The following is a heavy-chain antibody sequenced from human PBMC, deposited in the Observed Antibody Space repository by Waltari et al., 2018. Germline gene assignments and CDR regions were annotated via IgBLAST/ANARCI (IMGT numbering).Heavy chain of an antibody. V-gene: IGHV4-59*08. Sequence: QVQLQESGPGLVKPSETLSLTCTVSGGSINNYYGSWIRQPPGKGLEWIGYIYYSGNTIYNPSLESRVTMSADTSKNQFSLKLSSVTAADTAVYYCARGMSSVWYGPFDYWGQGTLVTVSS. CDR1: GGSINNYY. CDR3: ARGMSSVWYGPFDY. D-gene: IGHD6-19*01. J-gene: IGHJ4*02. CDR2: IYYSGNT.